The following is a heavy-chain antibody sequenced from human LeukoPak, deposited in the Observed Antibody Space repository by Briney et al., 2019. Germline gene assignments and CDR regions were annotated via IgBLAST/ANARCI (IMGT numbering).Heavy chain of an antibody. CDR2: IAPYNGNT. CDR3: ARDRRHRYGNFDY. CDR1: GFTFGSYG. D-gene: IGHD5-18*01. Sequence: ASVKVSCKASGFTFGSYGISWVRQAPGQGLEWMGWIAPYNGNTNSAQKLQGRVTLTADTSTSTAYMELWSLRSDDTAVYYCARDRRHRYGNFDYWGQGTLVTVSS. V-gene: IGHV1-18*01. J-gene: IGHJ4*02.